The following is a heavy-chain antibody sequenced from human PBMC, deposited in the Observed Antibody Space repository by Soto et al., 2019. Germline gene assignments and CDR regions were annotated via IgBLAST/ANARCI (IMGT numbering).Heavy chain of an antibody. J-gene: IGHJ1*01. Sequence: EVQLVESGGGLVQPGGSLRLSCAASGFTVSSNYTSWVRQAPGKGLEWVSVIYSGGSTYYADSVKGRYTISRDNSKNTLYLQMNSPRAEDTAVYYCARDRIAVAGNPEYFQHWGQGTLVTVSS. CDR1: GFTVSSNY. CDR3: ARDRIAVAGNPEYFQH. D-gene: IGHD6-19*01. V-gene: IGHV3-66*01. CDR2: IYSGGST.